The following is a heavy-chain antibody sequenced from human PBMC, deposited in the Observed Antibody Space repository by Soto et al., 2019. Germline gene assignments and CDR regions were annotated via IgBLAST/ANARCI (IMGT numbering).Heavy chain of an antibody. CDR1: GGTFSSYT. CDR3: TDSSSSIDYYYMDV. D-gene: IGHD6-6*01. V-gene: IGHV1-8*02. CDR2: MNPNSGNT. Sequence: ASVKVSCKASGGTFSSYTISWVRQAPGQGLEWMGWMNPNSGNTGYAQKFQGRVTMTRNTSISTAYMELSSLRSEDTAVYYCTDSSSSIDYYYMDVWGKGTTVTVSS. J-gene: IGHJ6*03.